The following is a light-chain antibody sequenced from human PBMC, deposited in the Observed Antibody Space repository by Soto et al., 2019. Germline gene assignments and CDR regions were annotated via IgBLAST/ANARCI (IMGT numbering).Light chain of an antibody. CDR1: SSDVGGYNY. CDR2: DVS. CDR3: SSYTSSSTLLYV. J-gene: IGLJ1*01. V-gene: IGLV2-14*01. Sequence: QSALTQPASVSGSPGQSITISCTGTSSDVGGYNYVSWYQQHPGKAPKLMIYDVSNRPSGVSNRFSGSKSGNTASLTISGLQAEDEADYYGSSYTSSSTLLYVFGTGTKVTAL.